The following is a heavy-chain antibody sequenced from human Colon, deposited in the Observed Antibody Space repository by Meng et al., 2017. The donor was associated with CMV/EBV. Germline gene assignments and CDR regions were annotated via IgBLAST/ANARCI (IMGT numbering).Heavy chain of an antibody. D-gene: IGHD3-3*01. CDR1: GYSFTSYS. CDR2: IDTYNGNT. CDR3: ATFGGDFDY. Sequence: QIELVQSGAEVKRPGASVKVSCKASGYSFTSYSISWVRQAPGQGLEWMGRIDTYNGNTNYAQNLQDRVTMTTDTSISTAYMELSSLRSDDTAVYYCATFGGDFDYWGQGTLVTVSS. V-gene: IGHV1-18*01. J-gene: IGHJ4*02.